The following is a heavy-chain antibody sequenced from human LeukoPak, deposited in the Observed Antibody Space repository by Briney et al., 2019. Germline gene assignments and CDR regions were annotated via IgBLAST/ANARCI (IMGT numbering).Heavy chain of an antibody. V-gene: IGHV1-46*01. J-gene: IGHJ4*02. CDR1: GYTFTSYY. CDR3: AREVLAAALRNYYFDY. Sequence: ASVKVSCKASGYTFTSYYMHWVRQAPGQGLEWMGIINPSGGSTSYAQKFQGRVTMTRDTSTSTVYMELSSLRSEDTAVYYCAREVLAAALRNYYFDYWGQGTLVTVSS. CDR2: INPSGGST. D-gene: IGHD6-13*01.